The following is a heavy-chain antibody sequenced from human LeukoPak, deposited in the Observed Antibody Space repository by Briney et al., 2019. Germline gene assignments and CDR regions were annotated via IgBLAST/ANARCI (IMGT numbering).Heavy chain of an antibody. Sequence: ASVKVSCKASGDTFTSYYMHWVRQAPGQGLEWMGIINPSGGSTSYAQKFQGRVTMTRNTSISTAYMELSSLRSEDTAVYYCARGAAYGDYDYWGQGTLVTVSS. CDR2: INPSGGST. D-gene: IGHD4-17*01. J-gene: IGHJ4*02. CDR1: GDTFTSYY. V-gene: IGHV1-46*01. CDR3: ARGAAYGDYDY.